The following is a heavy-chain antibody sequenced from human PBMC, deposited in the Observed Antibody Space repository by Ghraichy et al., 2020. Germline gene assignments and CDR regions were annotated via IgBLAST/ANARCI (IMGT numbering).Heavy chain of an antibody. Sequence: SQTLSLTCTVSGGSISSGGYYWSWIRQHPGKGLEWIGYIYYSGSTYYNPSLKSRVTISVDTSKNQFSLKLSSVTAADTAVYYCARFPYGSGAQFDYWGQGTLVTVSS. CDR1: GGSISSGGYY. D-gene: IGHD3-10*01. CDR3: ARFPYGSGAQFDY. J-gene: IGHJ4*02. V-gene: IGHV4-31*03. CDR2: IYYSGST.